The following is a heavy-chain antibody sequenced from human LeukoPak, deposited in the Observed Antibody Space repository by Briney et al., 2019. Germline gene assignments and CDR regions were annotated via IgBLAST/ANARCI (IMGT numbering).Heavy chain of an antibody. CDR1: GFSFSSYG. J-gene: IGHJ4*02. Sequence: PGGSLRLSCAASGFSFSSYGMQWVRQAPGKGLEWVAVISYDGSNKFYADSVKGRFTVSRDNSRNTLYLQMNSLRAEDTAVYYCAKMQWLATNYYWGQGTLVTVSS. CDR2: ISYDGSNK. CDR3: AKMQWLATNYY. D-gene: IGHD6-19*01. V-gene: IGHV3-30*18.